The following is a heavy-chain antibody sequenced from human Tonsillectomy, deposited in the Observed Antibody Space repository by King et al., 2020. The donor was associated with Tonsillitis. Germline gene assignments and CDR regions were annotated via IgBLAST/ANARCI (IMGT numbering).Heavy chain of an antibody. CDR1: GGSMSAYY. J-gene: IGHJ4*02. Sequence: QVQLQESGPGLVKPSETLSLTCTVSGGSMSAYYWSWIRQPPGKPLEWIGYIYYRGTTKYNASLKGRVTISADTSKNQFSLKLTSVTAADTAVYYCARDYGSGTYYKRPLTYWGQGTLVTVSS. D-gene: IGHD3-10*01. V-gene: IGHV4-59*01. CDR2: IYYRGTT. CDR3: ARDYGSGTYYKRPLTY.